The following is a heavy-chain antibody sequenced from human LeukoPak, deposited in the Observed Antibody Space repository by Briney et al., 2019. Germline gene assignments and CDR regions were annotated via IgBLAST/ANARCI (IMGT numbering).Heavy chain of an antibody. CDR3: ARAPSISDYSSTWPPHFDS. CDR2: IYFIGSV. D-gene: IGHD6-13*01. Sequence: SETLSLTCTVSGGSISSYYWSWIRQPPGKGLECIGYIYFIGSVNYNPSLKSRVTISVDTSNNHFSLKLNSVTAADTAVYYCARAPSISDYSSTWPPHFDSWGQGSLVTVSS. J-gene: IGHJ4*02. V-gene: IGHV4-59*01. CDR1: GGSISSYY.